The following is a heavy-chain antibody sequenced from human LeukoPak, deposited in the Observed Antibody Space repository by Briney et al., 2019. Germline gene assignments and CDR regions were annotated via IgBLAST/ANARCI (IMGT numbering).Heavy chain of an antibody. Sequence: SPTLSLTFAISGDSVSSSSATWHWLRQSPTRGLEWLGRTYYRSKWYNDYAVSVKSRITINPDTSKNHFSLQLNSVTPEDTAVYYCAIQSSSAGYYYYHYGMDVWGQGTTVTVSS. D-gene: IGHD6-19*01. CDR3: AIQSSSAGYYYYHYGMDV. CDR1: GDSVSSSSAT. CDR2: TYYRSKWYN. J-gene: IGHJ6*02. V-gene: IGHV6-1*01.